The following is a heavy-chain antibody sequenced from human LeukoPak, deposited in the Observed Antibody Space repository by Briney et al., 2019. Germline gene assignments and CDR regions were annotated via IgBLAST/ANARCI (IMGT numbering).Heavy chain of an antibody. V-gene: IGHV1-18*01. CDR2: ISAYNGNT. CDR1: GYTFTSYG. CDR3: ARDAGYDILTGYYKGIEYFDY. D-gene: IGHD3-9*01. Sequence: ASVKVSCKASGYTFTSYGISWVRQAPGQGLEWMGWISAYNGNTNYAQKLEGRVTMTTETSTGTAYMELRSLRSDDTAVYYCARDAGYDILTGYYKGIEYFDYWGQGTLVTVSS. J-gene: IGHJ4*02.